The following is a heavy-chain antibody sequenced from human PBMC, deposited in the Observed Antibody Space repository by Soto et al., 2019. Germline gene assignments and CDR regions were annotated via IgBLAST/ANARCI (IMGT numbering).Heavy chain of an antibody. Sequence: SGTLSLTCTVSGGSISSSSYYWGWIRQPPGKGLEWIGSIYYSGSTYYNPSLKSRVTISVDTSKNQFSLKLSSVTAADTAVYYCVLVGAVYYGMDVWGQGTTVTGTS. V-gene: IGHV4-39*01. CDR1: GGSISSSSYY. D-gene: IGHD1-26*01. CDR3: VLVGAVYYGMDV. J-gene: IGHJ6*02. CDR2: IYYSGST.